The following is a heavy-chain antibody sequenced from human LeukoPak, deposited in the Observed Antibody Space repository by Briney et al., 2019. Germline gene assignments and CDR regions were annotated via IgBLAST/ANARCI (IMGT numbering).Heavy chain of an antibody. CDR3: ARTYRSGVRFDY. Sequence: PSETLSLTCTVSGGSISSSSYYWGWIRQPPGKGLEWIGSIYYSGSTYYNPSLKSRVTISVDTSKNQFSLKLSSVTAADTAVYYCARTYRSGVRFDYWGQGTLVTVSS. J-gene: IGHJ4*02. CDR1: GGSISSSSYY. D-gene: IGHD3-10*01. V-gene: IGHV4-39*07. CDR2: IYYSGST.